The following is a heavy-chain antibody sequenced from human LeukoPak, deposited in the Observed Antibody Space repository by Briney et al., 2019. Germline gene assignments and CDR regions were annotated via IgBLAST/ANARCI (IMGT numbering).Heavy chain of an antibody. Sequence: SGTLSLTCAVSGASISSNTWWTWVRQPPGKGLEWIGEIYHSGSVNYNFSLKSRVTISVGQSNNQFSLRLKSVTAADTAVYFCAGRSGRLIPNNYFDIWGQGTLLIVSS. D-gene: IGHD6-19*01. CDR3: AGRSGRLIPNNYFDI. CDR1: GASISSNTW. J-gene: IGHJ4*02. V-gene: IGHV4-4*02. CDR2: IYHSGSV.